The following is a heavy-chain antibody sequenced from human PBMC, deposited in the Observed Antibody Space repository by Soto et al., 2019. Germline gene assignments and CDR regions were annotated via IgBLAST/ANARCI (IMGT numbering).Heavy chain of an antibody. CDR1: GFTFSNAW. CDR2: IKSKTDGGTT. CDR3: TTLRQLVRSYYYMDV. V-gene: IGHV3-15*01. D-gene: IGHD6-13*01. J-gene: IGHJ6*03. Sequence: GGSLRLSCAASGFTFSNAWMSWVRQAPGKGLEWVGRIKSKTDGGTTDYAAPVKGRFTISRDDSKNTLYLQMNSLKTEDTAVYYCTTLRQLVRSYYYMDVWGKGTTVTVSS.